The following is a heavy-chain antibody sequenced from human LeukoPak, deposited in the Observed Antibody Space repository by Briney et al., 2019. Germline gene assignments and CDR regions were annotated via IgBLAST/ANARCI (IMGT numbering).Heavy chain of an antibody. V-gene: IGHV3-74*01. Sequence: PGGSLRLSCVASGFTFSSYWMHWVRQVPGKGLVWVSRINEHGSITNYADSVRDRFTISRDNSRNTLYLQMNSLRADDTAVYYCARDAAGVGSHWGQGTLVTVSS. CDR1: GFTFSSYW. J-gene: IGHJ4*02. CDR2: INEHGSIT. D-gene: IGHD3-10*01. CDR3: ARDAAGVGSH.